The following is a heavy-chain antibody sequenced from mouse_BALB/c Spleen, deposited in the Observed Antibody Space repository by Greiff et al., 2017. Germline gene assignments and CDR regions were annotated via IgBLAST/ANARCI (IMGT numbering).Heavy chain of an antibody. CDR1: GFSLTSYG. V-gene: IGHV2-9*02. CDR3: ARDWGGTYYAMDY. CDR2: IWAGGST. Sequence: VQLVESGPGLVAPSQSLSITCTVSGFSLTSYGVHWVRQPPGKGLEWLGVIWAGGSTNYNSALMSRLSISKDNSKSQVFLKMNSLQTDDTAMYYCARDWGGTYYAMDYWGQGTSVTVSS. J-gene: IGHJ4*01. D-gene: IGHD4-1*01.